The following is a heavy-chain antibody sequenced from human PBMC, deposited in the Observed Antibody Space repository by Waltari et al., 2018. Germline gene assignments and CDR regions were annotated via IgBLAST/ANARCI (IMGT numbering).Heavy chain of an antibody. J-gene: IGHJ5*02. D-gene: IGHD3-10*01. CDR3: ARVNYKRAYNNWFDP. CDR1: GGSISGYS. CDR2: IHSSGFT. Sequence: QVQLQESGPGLVKSSATLSLTCTVSGGSISGYSWSWIRQPPGKGLEWMGYIHSSGFTIYNPSLKSRVIISVDTSQNQFSLKVSSVTAADTAVYYCARVNYKRAYNNWFDPWGQGTLVTVSS. V-gene: IGHV4-59*01.